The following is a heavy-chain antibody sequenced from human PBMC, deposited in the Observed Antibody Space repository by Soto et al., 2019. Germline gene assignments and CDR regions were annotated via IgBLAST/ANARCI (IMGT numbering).Heavy chain of an antibody. CDR1: VFTFSDYY. CDR3: ARDPKSYYDFWSGYHSYYYYGMDV. Sequence: PWGSMQISCASTVFTFSDYYMILIRQAPGKGLELLPYTSSSGSTIYYADSVKGRFTISRDNAKNSLYLQMNSLRAEDTAVYYCARDPKSYYDFWSGYHSYYYYGMDVWGQGTTVTVSS. D-gene: IGHD3-3*01. V-gene: IGHV3-11*01. J-gene: IGHJ6*01. CDR2: TSSSGSTI.